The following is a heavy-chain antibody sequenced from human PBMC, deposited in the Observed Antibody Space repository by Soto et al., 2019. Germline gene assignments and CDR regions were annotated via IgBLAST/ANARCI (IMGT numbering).Heavy chain of an antibody. Sequence: QVQLVESGGGVVQPGRSLRLSCAASGFIFSKYGMNWVRQAPGKGLEWVAVISDDGSKKYYADSVKGRFTISRDNSKNTLYLQVNSLRPEETAVYYCATLQGLWGSYRPPDHWGQGALVTASS. J-gene: IGHJ4*02. CDR2: ISDDGSKK. V-gene: IGHV3-30*03. CDR3: ATLQGLWGSYRPPDH. CDR1: GFIFSKYG. D-gene: IGHD3-16*02.